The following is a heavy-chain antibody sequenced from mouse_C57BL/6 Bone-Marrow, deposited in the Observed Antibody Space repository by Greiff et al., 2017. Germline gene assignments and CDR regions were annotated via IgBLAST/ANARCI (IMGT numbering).Heavy chain of an antibody. Sequence: QVQVVESGAELVRPGTSVKMSCKASGYTFTNYWIGWAKQRPGHGLEWIGDIYPGGGYTNYNEKFKGKATLTADKSSSTAYMQFSSLTSEDSAIYYCAREVVASDWYFDVWGTGTTVTVSS. CDR1: GYTFTNYW. D-gene: IGHD1-1*01. CDR3: AREVVASDWYFDV. J-gene: IGHJ1*03. CDR2: IYPGGGYT. V-gene: IGHV1-63*01.